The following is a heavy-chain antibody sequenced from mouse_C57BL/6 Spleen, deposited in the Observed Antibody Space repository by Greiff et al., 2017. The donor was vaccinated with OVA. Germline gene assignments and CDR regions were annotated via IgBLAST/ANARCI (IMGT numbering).Heavy chain of an antibody. CDR1: GYSITSGYD. Sequence: EVQRVESGPGMVKPSQSLSLTCTVTGYSITSGYDWHWIRHFPGNKLEWMGYISYSGSTNYNPSLKSRISITHDTSKNHFFLKLNSVTTEDTATYYCARGDGSGWFAYWGQGTLVTVSA. D-gene: IGHD1-1*01. V-gene: IGHV3-1*01. CDR2: ISYSGST. J-gene: IGHJ3*01. CDR3: ARGDGSGWFAY.